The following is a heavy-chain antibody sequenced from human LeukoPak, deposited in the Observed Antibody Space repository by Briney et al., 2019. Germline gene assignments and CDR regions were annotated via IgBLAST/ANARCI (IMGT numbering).Heavy chain of an antibody. CDR1: GGSISSYY. V-gene: IGHV4-59*08. CDR3: ARLWAVAGYFDY. D-gene: IGHD6-19*01. Sequence: SETLSLTCTVSGGSISSYYWSWIRQPPGKGLEWIGCIYYSGSTNYNPSLKSRVTISVDTSKNQFSLKLSSVTAADTAVYYCARLWAVAGYFDYWGQGTLVTVSS. J-gene: IGHJ4*02. CDR2: IYYSGST.